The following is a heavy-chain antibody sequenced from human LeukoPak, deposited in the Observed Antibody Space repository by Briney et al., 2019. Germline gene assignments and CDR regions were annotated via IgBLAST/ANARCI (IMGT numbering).Heavy chain of an antibody. J-gene: IGHJ4*02. CDR3: ARGGGSFDY. CDR1: GGSISSYY. V-gene: IGHV4-59*01. CDR2: IYYSGST. D-gene: IGHD3-10*01. Sequence: SETLSLTCTVSGGSISSYYWSWIRQPPGKGLEWIGSIYYSGSTNYNPSLKSRVTISVDTSKNQFSLKLSSVTAADTAVYYCARGGGSFDYWGQGALVTVSS.